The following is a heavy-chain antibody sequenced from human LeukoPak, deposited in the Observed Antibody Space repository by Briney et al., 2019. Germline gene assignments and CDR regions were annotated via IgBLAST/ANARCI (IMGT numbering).Heavy chain of an antibody. Sequence: TGGSLRLSCVASGFTFSGYWMSWVRQAPGKGLEWVANINEDESVRPYVDSVKGRFTISRDNAKNSVFLQMNSLRDEDTALYYCATSDDSSGSDWGQGTLVTVSS. V-gene: IGHV3-7*01. CDR2: INEDESVR. CDR1: GFTFSGYW. J-gene: IGHJ4*02. CDR3: ATSDDSSGSD. D-gene: IGHD3-22*01.